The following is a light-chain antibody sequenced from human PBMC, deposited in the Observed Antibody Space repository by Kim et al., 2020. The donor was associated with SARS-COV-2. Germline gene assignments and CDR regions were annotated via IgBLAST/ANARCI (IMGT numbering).Light chain of an antibody. J-gene: IGKJ2*01. CDR2: GAS. CDR1: QSVSSSY. CDR3: QQYNNWPPMYT. Sequence: EIVMTQSPATLSVSPGERATLSCRASQSVSSSYLAWYQQRPGQAPRLLIYGASTRATGIPARFSGSGSGTEFTLTISSLQSEDFAVYYCQQYNNWPPMYTFGQGTKLEL. V-gene: IGKV3-15*01.